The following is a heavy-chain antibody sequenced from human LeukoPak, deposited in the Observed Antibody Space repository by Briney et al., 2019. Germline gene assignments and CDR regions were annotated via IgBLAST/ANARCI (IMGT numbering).Heavy chain of an antibody. CDR3: AKGAVPAAYSYFDY. V-gene: IGHV3-30*02. CDR1: GFTFSSYG. J-gene: IGHJ4*02. Sequence: GGSLRLSCVASGFTFSSYGMHWVRQAPGKRLEWVAFIRYDGSNKYYADSVMGRFTISRDNSKNTLYLQMNSLRAEDTAVYYCAKGAVPAAYSYFDYWGQGTLVTVSS. CDR2: IRYDGSNK. D-gene: IGHD2-2*01.